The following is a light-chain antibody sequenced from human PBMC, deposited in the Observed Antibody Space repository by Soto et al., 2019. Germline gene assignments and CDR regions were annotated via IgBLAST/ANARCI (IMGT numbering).Light chain of an antibody. CDR1: QSVINN. CDR3: QQYNNWPPT. Sequence: EIVMTQSPATLSVSPGERATLSCRASQSVINNLAWYQQRPGQAPRLVIYGASTRASAFPARFRGGGSETEFSLTISSLQSEDFAVYYCQQYNNWPPTFGQGTRLEIE. V-gene: IGKV3-15*01. CDR2: GAS. J-gene: IGKJ5*01.